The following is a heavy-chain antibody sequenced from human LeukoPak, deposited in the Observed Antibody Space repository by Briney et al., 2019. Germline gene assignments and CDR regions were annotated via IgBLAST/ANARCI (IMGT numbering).Heavy chain of an antibody. CDR1: GFTFSSYA. CDR3: AKVQRSSWYGGYFQH. D-gene: IGHD6-13*01. CDR2: ISGSGGST. V-gene: IGHV3-23*01. Sequence: GGSLRLSCAASGFTFSSYAMSWVRQAPGKGLEWVSAISGSGGSTYYADSVKGRFTISRDNSKNTLYLQMNSLRAEDTAVYYCAKVQRSSWYGGYFQHWGQGTLVTVPS. J-gene: IGHJ1*01.